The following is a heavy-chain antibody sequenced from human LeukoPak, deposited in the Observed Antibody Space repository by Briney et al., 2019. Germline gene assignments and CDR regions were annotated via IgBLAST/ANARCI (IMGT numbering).Heavy chain of an antibody. CDR3: ARDRGGGHMDV. D-gene: IGHD2-15*01. J-gene: IGHJ6*03. V-gene: IGHV3-13*01. Sequence: GGSLRLSCAASGFTFTTYDMHWVRQATGKGLEWVSAIGTTGDTYYPASVKGRFTISRENAKNSLSLQMNSLRAGDTAVYYCARDRGGGHMDVWGKGTTVTISS. CDR2: IGTTGDT. CDR1: GFTFTTYD.